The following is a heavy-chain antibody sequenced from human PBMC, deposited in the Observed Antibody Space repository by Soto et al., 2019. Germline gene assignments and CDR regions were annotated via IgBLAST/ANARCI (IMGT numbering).Heavy chain of an antibody. D-gene: IGHD7-27*01. CDR1: GGSISSSNYC. Sequence: SETLSLTCTVSGGSISSSNYCWGWIRQPPGKVLEWIGSMYYSGSTYYNPSLKSRVTISVDTSKNQFSLKLSSVTAADTAMYYCARHGERTTRSLNWFDPWGQGTLVTVSS. J-gene: IGHJ5*02. CDR3: ARHGERTTRSLNWFDP. CDR2: MYYSGST. V-gene: IGHV4-39*01.